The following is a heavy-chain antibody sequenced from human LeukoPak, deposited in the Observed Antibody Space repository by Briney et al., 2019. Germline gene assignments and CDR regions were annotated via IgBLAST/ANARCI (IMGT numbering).Heavy chain of an antibody. CDR1: GYTFTGYY. J-gene: IGHJ4*02. CDR3: AISTIFGVVTTYFDY. Sequence: GTSVKVSCKASGYTFTGYYMHWVRQAPGQGLEWMGIINPSGGSTSYAQKFQGRVTMTRDTSTSTVYMELSSLRSEDTAVYYCAISTIFGVVTTYFDYWGQGTLVTVSS. CDR2: INPSGGST. V-gene: IGHV1-46*01. D-gene: IGHD3-3*01.